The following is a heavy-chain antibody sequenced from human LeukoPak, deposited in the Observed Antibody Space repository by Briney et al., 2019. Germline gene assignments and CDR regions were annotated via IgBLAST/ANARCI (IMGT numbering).Heavy chain of an antibody. CDR1: GYTFTGYY. CDR2: INPNSGGT. CDR3: ARLPIGVTKQNYYTYYYYYYMDV. V-gene: IGHV1-2*02. D-gene: IGHD3-22*01. J-gene: IGHJ6*03. Sequence: ASVKASCKASGYTFTGYYMHWVRQAPGQGLEWMGWINPNSGGTNYAQKFQGRVAMTRDTSISTAYMELSRLRSDDTAVYYCARLPIGVTKQNYYTYYYYYYMDVWGKGTTVTVSS.